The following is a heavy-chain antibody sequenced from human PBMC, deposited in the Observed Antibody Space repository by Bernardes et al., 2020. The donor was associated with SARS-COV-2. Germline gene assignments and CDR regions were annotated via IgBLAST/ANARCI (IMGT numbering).Heavy chain of an antibody. V-gene: IGHV3-33*01. J-gene: IGHJ6*02. CDR1: GFTFSSHG. CDR2: IWYDGSNK. CDR3: ARQSNTILYYYYGLDV. Sequence: GGSLRLSCAASGFTFSSHGMLWARQAPGKGLEWVALIWYDGSNKYYADSVKGRFTISRDNSKNTLYLQINNLRAEDTAVYYCARQSNTILYYYYGLDVWGQGTTVTVSS. D-gene: IGHD3-3*01.